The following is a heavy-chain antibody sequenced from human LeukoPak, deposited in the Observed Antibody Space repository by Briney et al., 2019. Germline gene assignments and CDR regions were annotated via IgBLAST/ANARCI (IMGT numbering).Heavy chain of an antibody. D-gene: IGHD4-23*01. V-gene: IGHV1-69*13. CDR1: GGTFSSFP. Sequence: SVKVSCKASGGTFSSFPISWVRQAPGQGIEWMGGIIPNFRTSNYAQKFQGRVTITADESTSTAYMELSSLRSEDTAVYYCARDRVETPYEADAFDIWGQGTLVTVSS. CDR3: ARDRVETPYEADAFDI. J-gene: IGHJ3*02. CDR2: IIPNFRTS.